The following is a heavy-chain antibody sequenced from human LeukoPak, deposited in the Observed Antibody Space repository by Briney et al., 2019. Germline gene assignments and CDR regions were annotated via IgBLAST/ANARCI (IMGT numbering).Heavy chain of an antibody. CDR1: GVSISSYY. CDR2: IYYSGST. J-gene: IGHJ3*02. Sequence: SETLSLTCTVSGVSISSYYWSWIRQPPGKGLEWIGYIYYSGSTNYNPSLKSRVTISVDTSKNQFSLRLSSVTAADTAVYYCAREGAYGYNWVDAFDIWGQGTMVTVSS. CDR3: AREGAYGYNWVDAFDI. V-gene: IGHV4-59*01. D-gene: IGHD5-24*01.